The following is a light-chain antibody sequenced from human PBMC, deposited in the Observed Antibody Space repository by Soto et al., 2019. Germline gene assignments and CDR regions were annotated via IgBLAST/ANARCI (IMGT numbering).Light chain of an antibody. J-gene: IGKJ4*01. CDR3: QQRTNWLT. Sequence: EIVLTQSPATLSLSPCERATLSFRASQGVSSSAAWYQQKPGQPPRLLIYDASNRATGIPARFSGSGSGTDFTLTISSLEPEDFAVYYCQQRTNWLTFGGGTKVDNK. CDR2: DAS. CDR1: QGVSSS. V-gene: IGKV3-11*01.